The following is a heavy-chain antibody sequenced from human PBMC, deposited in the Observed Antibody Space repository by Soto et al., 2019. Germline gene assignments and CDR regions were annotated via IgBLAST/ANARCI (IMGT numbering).Heavy chain of an antibody. J-gene: IGHJ6*02. V-gene: IGHV3-30-3*01. D-gene: IGHD6-6*01. CDR1: GFTFSSYA. CDR3: ARDQQLAREYYYYYYGMDV. Sequence: QVQLVESGGGVVQPGRSLRLSCAASGFTFSSYAMHWVRQAPGKGLEWVAVISYDGSNKYYADSVKGRFTISRDNSKNTLYLQMNSLRAEDTAVYYCARDQQLAREYYYYYYGMDVWGQGTTVTVSS. CDR2: ISYDGSNK.